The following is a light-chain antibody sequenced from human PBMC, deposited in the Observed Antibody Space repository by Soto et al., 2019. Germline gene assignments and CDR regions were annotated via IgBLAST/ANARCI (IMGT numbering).Light chain of an antibody. CDR2: TND. CDR3: PAWDDSLNGYV. CDR1: SSNIGSNT. Sequence: QSVLTQPPSASGTPGQRVTISCSGSSSNIGSNTVNWYQQLPGTAPKLLIYTNDQRPSGVPDRFSGSKSGTSASLAISGLQSEDEADYFCPAWDDSLNGYVFATGTKVTVL. J-gene: IGLJ1*01. V-gene: IGLV1-44*01.